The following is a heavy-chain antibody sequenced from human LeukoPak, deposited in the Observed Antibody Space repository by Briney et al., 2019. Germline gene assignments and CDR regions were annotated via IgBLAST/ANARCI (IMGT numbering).Heavy chain of an antibody. Sequence: GGSLRLSCAASGFTFSSYWMHWVRQVPEKRLVWVSRINSDGSSINYADSVKGRFTISRDNAKNTLYLQMDSLRAEDTAVYYCARGYSPDFWGQGTLVIVSS. CDR1: GFTFSSYW. D-gene: IGHD2-21*01. CDR2: INSDGSSI. J-gene: IGHJ4*02. V-gene: IGHV3-74*01. CDR3: ARGYSPDF.